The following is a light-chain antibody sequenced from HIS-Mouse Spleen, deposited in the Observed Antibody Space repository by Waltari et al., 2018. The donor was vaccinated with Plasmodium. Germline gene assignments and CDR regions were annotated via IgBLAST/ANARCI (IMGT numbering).Light chain of an antibody. J-gene: IGLJ3*02. CDR2: EDS. CDR1: ALPTQY. CDR3: YSTDSSGNHRV. V-gene: IGLV3-10*01. Sequence: SYELTQPPSVSVSPGPTARITCSGDALPTQYVTWYQQKSGQAPVLVIYEDSKRPSGIPERFSGSSSGTMATLTISGAQVEDEADYYCYSTDSSGNHRVFGGGTKLTVL.